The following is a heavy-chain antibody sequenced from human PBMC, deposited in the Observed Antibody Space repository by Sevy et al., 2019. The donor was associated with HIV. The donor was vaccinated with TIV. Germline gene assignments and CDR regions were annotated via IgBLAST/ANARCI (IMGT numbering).Heavy chain of an antibody. J-gene: IGHJ5*02. CDR1: GFTFSSYA. V-gene: IGHV3-48*03. CDR2: ISSSGSSI. Sequence: GGSLRLSCTASGFTFSSYAMNWVRQAPGKGLEWVSKISSSGSSIYYADSVKGRFTISRDNAKNSLNLQMNSLRAEDMAVYYCTRNGGAFDNGFDPWGQGTLVTVSS. D-gene: IGHD2-8*01. CDR3: TRNGGAFDNGFDP.